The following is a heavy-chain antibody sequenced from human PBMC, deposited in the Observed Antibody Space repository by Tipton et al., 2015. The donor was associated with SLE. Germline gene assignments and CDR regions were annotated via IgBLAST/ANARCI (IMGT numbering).Heavy chain of an antibody. CDR1: GGSFSGYS. CDR3: ARRHLVVVPADYYFDY. Sequence: TLSLTCAVYGGSFSGYSWNWIRQPPGKGLEWIGEINHSGSTNYNPSLKSRVTISVDTSKNQFSLRLRSVTAADTAVYYCARRHLVVVPADYYFDYWGQGTLVTVSS. V-gene: IGHV4-34*01. J-gene: IGHJ4*02. CDR2: INHSGST. D-gene: IGHD2-2*01.